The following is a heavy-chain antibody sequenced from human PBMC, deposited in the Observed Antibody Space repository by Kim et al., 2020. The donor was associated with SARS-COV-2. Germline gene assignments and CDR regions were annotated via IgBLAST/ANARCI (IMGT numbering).Heavy chain of an antibody. D-gene: IGHD6-6*01. V-gene: IGHV3-9*01. CDR3: AKEYSSSSDWFDP. J-gene: IGHJ5*02. Sequence: ADVVQGQFTNSRDNAKNSLYLQRNSLRAEDTSLYYCAKEYSSSSDWFDPWGQGTLVTVSS.